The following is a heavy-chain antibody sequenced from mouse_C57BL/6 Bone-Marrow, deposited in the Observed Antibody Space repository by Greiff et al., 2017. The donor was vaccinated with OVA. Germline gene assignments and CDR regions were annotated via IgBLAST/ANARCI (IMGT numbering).Heavy chain of an antibody. CDR3: ARRGERNAMDY. V-gene: IGHV1-55*01. CDR2: IYPGSGST. Sequence: VQLQQSGAELVKPGASVKMSCKASGYTFTSYWITWVKQRPGQGLEWIGDIYPGSGSTNYNEKFKSKATLTVDTSSSTAYMQLSSLTSEDSAVYYCARRGERNAMDYWGQGTSVTVSS. CDR1: GYTFTSYW. J-gene: IGHJ4*01.